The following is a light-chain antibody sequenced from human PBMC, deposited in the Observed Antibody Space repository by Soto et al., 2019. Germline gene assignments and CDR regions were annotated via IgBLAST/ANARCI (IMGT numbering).Light chain of an antibody. Sequence: DIQMTQSPSTLSASVGDRVTITCRASHSISSWLAWYQQKPGKAPKLLIYDASSLESGVPSRFSGSGSGTEFTLTISSLQPDDFATYYCQHYNSYSWTFGLGTKVDIK. J-gene: IGKJ1*01. V-gene: IGKV1-5*01. CDR1: HSISSW. CDR3: QHYNSYSWT. CDR2: DAS.